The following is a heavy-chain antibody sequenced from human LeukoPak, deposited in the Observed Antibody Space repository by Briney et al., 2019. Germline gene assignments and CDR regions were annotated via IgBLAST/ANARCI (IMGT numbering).Heavy chain of an antibody. D-gene: IGHD3-3*01. Sequence: GGSLRLSCAASGFIFSSYSMNWVRQAPGKGLEWVSSISSSSSYIYYADSVKGRFTISRDNAKNSLYLQMNSLRAEDTAVYYCASTYYDFWSGSWFDPWGQGTLVTVSS. V-gene: IGHV3-21*01. CDR2: ISSSSSYI. J-gene: IGHJ5*02. CDR3: ASTYYDFWSGSWFDP. CDR1: GFIFSSYS.